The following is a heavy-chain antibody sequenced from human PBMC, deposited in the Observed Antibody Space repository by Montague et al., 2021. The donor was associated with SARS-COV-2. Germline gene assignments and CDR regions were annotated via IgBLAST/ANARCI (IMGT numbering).Heavy chain of an antibody. V-gene: IGHV4-34*01. Sequence: SETLSLTCAVYGGSFSGYYWCWIRQPPGKGLEWIGSIYYSGSTYYNPSLKSRVTISVDTSKNQFSLKLSSVTAADTAVYYCARAFIAAAGTTSFDYWGQGTLVTVSS. CDR2: IYYSGST. CDR3: ARAFIAAAGTTSFDY. CDR1: GGSFSGYY. J-gene: IGHJ4*02. D-gene: IGHD6-13*01.